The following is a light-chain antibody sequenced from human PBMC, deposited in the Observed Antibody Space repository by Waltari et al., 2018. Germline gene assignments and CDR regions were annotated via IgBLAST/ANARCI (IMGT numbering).Light chain of an antibody. J-gene: IGKJ2*01. CDR2: LGS. Sequence: DIVMTQSPLSLPVTPGEPASISCRSSPSLLHSNGYNYLDWYLQKPGQSPQLLIYLGSNRASGVPDRFSGSGSGTDFTLKISRVEAEDVGVYYCMQALQTPYTFGQGTKLEIK. CDR1: PSLLHSNGYNY. V-gene: IGKV2-28*01. CDR3: MQALQTPYT.